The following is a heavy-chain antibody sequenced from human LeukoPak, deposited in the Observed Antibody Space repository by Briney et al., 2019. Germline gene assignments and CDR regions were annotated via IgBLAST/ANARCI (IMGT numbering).Heavy chain of an antibody. Sequence: SETLSLTCTVSGGSISSSSYYWGWIRQPRGKGLEWIGSIYYSGSTYYNPSLKSRVTISVDTSKNQFSLKLSSVTAADTAVYYCAMIVVAPYYYGMDVWGQGTTVTVSS. CDR3: AMIVVAPYYYGMDV. V-gene: IGHV4-39*01. CDR1: GGSISSSSYY. J-gene: IGHJ6*02. CDR2: IYYSGST. D-gene: IGHD3-22*01.